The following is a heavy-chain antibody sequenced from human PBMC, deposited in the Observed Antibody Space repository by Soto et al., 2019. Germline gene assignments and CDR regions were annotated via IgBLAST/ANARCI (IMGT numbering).Heavy chain of an antibody. CDR1: GFTFTNYA. V-gene: IGHV3-23*01. CDR2: ISGSGRGAATFYP. Sequence: EVQLLESGGGLVQPGGSLRLSCAASGFTFTNYAMSWVRQAPGKGLEWVSTISGSGRGAATFYPYYADSVKCRFTIYRDNSKNTVSLQMNSLRAEDTALYYCAKDTIYYGSVPSPGDWGQGTLVTVSS. D-gene: IGHD3-10*01. CDR3: AKDTIYYGSVPSPGD. J-gene: IGHJ4*02.